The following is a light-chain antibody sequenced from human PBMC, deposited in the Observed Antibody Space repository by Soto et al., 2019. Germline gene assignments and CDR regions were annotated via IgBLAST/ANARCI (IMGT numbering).Light chain of an antibody. CDR1: QSISGH. CDR3: QQSYSSPRFT. CDR2: ATS. Sequence: DIQITQSPSSLSASVGDRVTITCRASQSISGHLNWYQHKPGKAPELLIYATSTLHIGVLSRFSGSGSGTDFSLTISSLQPEDFATYYCQQSYSSPRFTFGPGTKVDIK. J-gene: IGKJ3*01. V-gene: IGKV1-39*01.